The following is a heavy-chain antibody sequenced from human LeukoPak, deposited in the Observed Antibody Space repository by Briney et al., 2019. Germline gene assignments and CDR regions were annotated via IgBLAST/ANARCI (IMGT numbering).Heavy chain of an antibody. CDR3: ARRSCSGGSCYLSWFDP. CDR2: INPNSGGT. Sequence: ASVKVSCKASGYTFTGYYMHWVRQAPGQGLEWMGWINPNSGGTNYAQKFQGRVTMTRDTSISTAYMELSRLRSDDTAVYYCARRSCSGGSCYLSWFDPWGQGTLVTVSS. CDR1: GYTFTGYY. J-gene: IGHJ5*02. V-gene: IGHV1-2*02. D-gene: IGHD2-15*01.